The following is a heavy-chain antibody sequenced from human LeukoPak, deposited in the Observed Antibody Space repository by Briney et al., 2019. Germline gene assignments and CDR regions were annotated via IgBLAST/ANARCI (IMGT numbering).Heavy chain of an antibody. Sequence: SSETLSLTCAVSGGSISSSNWWSWVRQPPGKGLEWIGEIYHSGSTNYNPSLKGRVTISVDKSKNQFSLKLSSVTAADTAVYYCARDLKMYSGSSRGAFDIWGQGTMVTVSS. D-gene: IGHD1-26*01. J-gene: IGHJ3*02. V-gene: IGHV4-4*02. CDR3: ARDLKMYSGSSRGAFDI. CDR2: IYHSGST. CDR1: GGSISSSNW.